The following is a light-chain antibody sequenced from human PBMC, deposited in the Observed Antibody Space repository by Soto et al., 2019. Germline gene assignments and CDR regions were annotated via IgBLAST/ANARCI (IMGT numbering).Light chain of an antibody. V-gene: IGKV3-15*01. CDR1: QSVSDN. CDR3: QQSNNWPYT. CDR2: GAS. Sequence: EIVMTQSPATLSVSPGERATLSCRASQSVSDNLAWYQQKPGQAPRLLIYGASTRAPGIPARFSGSGPGTEFTLTISSLQSEDFAVYYCQQSNNWPYTFGQGTKLDIK. J-gene: IGKJ2*01.